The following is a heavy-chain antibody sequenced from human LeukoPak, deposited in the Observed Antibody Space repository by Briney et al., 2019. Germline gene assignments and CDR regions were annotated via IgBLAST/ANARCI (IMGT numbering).Heavy chain of an antibody. CDR3: ARDSEYSSSSGLDYYYYMDV. CDR2: ISYDGSNK. Sequence: GGSLRLSCAASGFTFSNAWMSWVRQAPGKGLEWVAVISYDGSNKYYADSVKGRFTISGDNSKNTLYLQMNSLRAEDTAVYYCARDSEYSSSSGLDYYYYMDVWGKGTTVTVSS. V-gene: IGHV3-30-3*01. D-gene: IGHD6-6*01. CDR1: GFTFSNAW. J-gene: IGHJ6*03.